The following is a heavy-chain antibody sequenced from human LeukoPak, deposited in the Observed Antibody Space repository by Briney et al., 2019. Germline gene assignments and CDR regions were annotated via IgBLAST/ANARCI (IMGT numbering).Heavy chain of an antibody. CDR1: GYNFTTYW. D-gene: IGHD1-1*01. Sequence: GESLKISCKGSGYNFTTYWTSWVRQMPGKGLEWMGRIDPSDSYINYSPSFQGHVTISSDKSISTAYLQWSSLKASDTAIYYCARQNGNYFDYWGQGTLVTVSS. J-gene: IGHJ4*02. CDR3: ARQNGNYFDY. V-gene: IGHV5-10-1*01. CDR2: IDPSDSYI.